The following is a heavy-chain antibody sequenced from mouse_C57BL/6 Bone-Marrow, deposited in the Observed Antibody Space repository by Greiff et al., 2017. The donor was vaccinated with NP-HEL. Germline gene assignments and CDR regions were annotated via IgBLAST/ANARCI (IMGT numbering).Heavy chain of an antibody. CDR2: IYPSDSET. D-gene: IGHD1-1*01. J-gene: IGHJ1*03. CDR1: GYTFTSYW. Sequence: QVQLQQPGAELVRPGSSVKLSCKASGYTFTSYWMDWVKQRPGQGLEWIGNIYPSDSETHYNQKFKDKATLTVDKSSSTAYMQLSSLTSEDSAVYYCALLLRRYFDVWGTGTTVTVSS. V-gene: IGHV1-61*01. CDR3: ALLLRRYFDV.